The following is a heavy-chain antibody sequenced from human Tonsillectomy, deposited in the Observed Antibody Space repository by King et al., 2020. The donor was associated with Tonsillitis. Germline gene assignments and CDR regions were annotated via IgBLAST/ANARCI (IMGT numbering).Heavy chain of an antibody. Sequence: VQLQQSGPGLVKPSQTLSLTCAISGDSVSSNSAGWNWIRQSPSRGLEWLGRTYYRSKWYNDYAVSVKSRLTINPDTSKNQFSLQLNSVTPEDTAVYYCAGGGLVRGAIGWFDPWGQGTLVTVSS. D-gene: IGHD3-10*01. CDR2: TYYRSKWYN. CDR3: AGGGLVRGAIGWFDP. CDR1: GDSVSSNSAG. V-gene: IGHV6-1*01. J-gene: IGHJ5*02.